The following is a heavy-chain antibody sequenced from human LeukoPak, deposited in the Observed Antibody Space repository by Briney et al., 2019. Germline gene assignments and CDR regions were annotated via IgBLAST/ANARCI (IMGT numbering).Heavy chain of an antibody. CDR1: GFTVSNKY. D-gene: IGHD2-21*02. J-gene: IGHJ4*02. CDR2: ISGSGGST. V-gene: IGHV3-23*01. Sequence: GGSLRLSCVASGFTVSNKYMSWVRQAPGKGLEWVSAISGSGGSTYYADSVKGRFTISRDNSKNTLYLQMNSLRAEDTAVYYCAKDGHIVVVTAIYYFDYWGQGTLVTVSS. CDR3: AKDGHIVVVTAIYYFDY.